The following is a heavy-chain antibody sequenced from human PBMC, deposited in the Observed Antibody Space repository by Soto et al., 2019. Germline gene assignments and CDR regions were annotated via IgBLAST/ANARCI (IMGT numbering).Heavy chain of an antibody. CDR1: GYTFYSHS. CDR2: INADYGNT. Sequence: QAQLVQSGAEVRKPGASVKVSCKASGYTFYSHSISWVRQAPGQGLEWMGRINADYGNTQYAQKFRGRVTRXTXTXXTTVYMELTNLRSDDTAVYYCARCIQGDYYYGMDVWGQGTTVTVSS. J-gene: IGHJ6*02. V-gene: IGHV1-18*01. CDR3: ARCIQGDYYYGMDV. D-gene: IGHD5-18*01.